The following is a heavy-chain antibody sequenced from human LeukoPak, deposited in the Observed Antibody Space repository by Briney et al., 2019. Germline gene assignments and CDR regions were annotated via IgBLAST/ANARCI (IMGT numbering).Heavy chain of an antibody. V-gene: IGHV1-2*02. CDR2: INPNSGGT. D-gene: IGHD3-22*01. Sequence: ASVKVSCKASGYTFTGYYMHWVRQAPGQGLEWMGWINPNSGGTNYAQKFQGRVTMTRDTSISTAYMELSGLRSDDTAVYYCARDQSSYYDSSGYYYYWGQGTLVTVSS. CDR3: ARDQSSYYDSSGYYYY. CDR1: GYTFTGYY. J-gene: IGHJ4*02.